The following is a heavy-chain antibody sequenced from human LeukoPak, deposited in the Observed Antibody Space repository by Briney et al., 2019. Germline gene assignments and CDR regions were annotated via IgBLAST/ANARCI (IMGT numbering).Heavy chain of an antibody. J-gene: IGHJ4*02. D-gene: IGHD1-26*01. CDR3: AKDFSGSYYWVPNY. CDR1: GFTFSNFL. V-gene: IGHV3-23*01. Sequence: GGSLRLSCAASGFTFSNFLMTWVRQAPGKGPEWVSAISGSGGSTYYADSVKGRFTISRDNSKNTLYLQMNSLRAEDTAVYYCAKDFSGSYYWVPNYWGQGTLVTASS. CDR2: ISGSGGST.